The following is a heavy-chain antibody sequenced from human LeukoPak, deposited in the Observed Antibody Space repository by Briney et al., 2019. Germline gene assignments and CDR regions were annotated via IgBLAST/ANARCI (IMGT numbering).Heavy chain of an antibody. CDR3: ARGGDYYGSGSYYAFDP. D-gene: IGHD3-10*01. CDR2: IYYSGST. Sequence: PSETLSLTCPVYGGSFSGYYWSWIRQPPGKGLEWIGYIYYSGSTNYNPSLKSRVTISVDTSKNQFSLKLSSVTAADTAVYYCARGGDYYGSGSYYAFDPWGQGTLVTVSS. CDR1: GGSFSGYY. J-gene: IGHJ5*02. V-gene: IGHV4-34*11.